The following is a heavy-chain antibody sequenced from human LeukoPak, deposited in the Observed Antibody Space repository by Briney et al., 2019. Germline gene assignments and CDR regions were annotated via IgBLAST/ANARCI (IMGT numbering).Heavy chain of an antibody. J-gene: IGHJ4*02. Sequence: SETLSLTCTVSGGSISSYYWSWIRQPPGKGLEWIGYIYYSGSTNYNPSLKSRVTISVDTSKNQFSLKLSSVTAADTAVYYYARDDYGGYFDYWGQGTLVTVSS. V-gene: IGHV4-59*01. CDR2: IYYSGST. D-gene: IGHD4-23*01. CDR1: GGSISSYY. CDR3: ARDDYGGYFDY.